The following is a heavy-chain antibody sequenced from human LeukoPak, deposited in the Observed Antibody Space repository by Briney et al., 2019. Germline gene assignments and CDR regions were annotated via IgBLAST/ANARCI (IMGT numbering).Heavy chain of an antibody. J-gene: IGHJ4*02. CDR2: VDPEDGET. CDR3: ATDGSQDYDFWSGYIY. Sequence: VKISCKVSGYTFTDYYMHWVQQAPRKGLEWMGLVDPEDGETIYAEKFQGRVTITADTSTDTAYMELSSLRSEDTAVYYCATDGSQDYDFWSGYIYWGQGTLVTVSS. V-gene: IGHV1-69-2*01. CDR1: GYTFTDYY. D-gene: IGHD3-3*01.